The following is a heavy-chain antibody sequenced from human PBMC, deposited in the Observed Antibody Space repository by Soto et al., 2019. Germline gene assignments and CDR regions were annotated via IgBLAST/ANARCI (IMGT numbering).Heavy chain of an antibody. D-gene: IGHD6-19*01. CDR3: ARDWGSSGWPN. CDR2: IYFTGTT. CDR1: GHSLSSGGYY. J-gene: IGHJ4*02. Sequence: SETLSLTCTVAGHSLSSGGYYWSWIRQHPGKGLEWVGYIYFTGTTLYNPSLKSRLAISVDTSKHQFSLKRTSVTAADTAVYYCARDWGSSGWPNWGQGVLVTVSS. V-gene: IGHV4-31*03.